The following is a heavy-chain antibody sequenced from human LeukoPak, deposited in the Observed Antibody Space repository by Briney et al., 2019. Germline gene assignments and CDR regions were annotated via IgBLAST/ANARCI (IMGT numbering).Heavy chain of an antibody. D-gene: IGHD6-19*01. CDR3: AREKDAVAGIVDY. CDR1: GYTFKNYG. CDR2: MNPYNGNT. Sequence: ASVKVSCKASGYTFKNYGMNWVRQAPGQGLEWMVWMNPYNGNTIYAQNLQGRVTMTTDTSTSTAYLDLRSLTSDDTAVYYCAREKDAVAGIVDYWGQGTLVTVSS. J-gene: IGHJ4*02. V-gene: IGHV1-18*01.